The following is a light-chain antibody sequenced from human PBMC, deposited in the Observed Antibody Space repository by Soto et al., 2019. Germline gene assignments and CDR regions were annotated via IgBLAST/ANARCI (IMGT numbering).Light chain of an antibody. V-gene: IGKV1-39*01. Sequence: IQMTQSPSSLSASVGDRVTITCRASQSISNYLDWYLLKPGKAPKLLIYAASSLQSGVPSRFTGSGSGTDFTLTISSLQAEDFATYYFPQHYNVPPWTFGQGTNVEIK. CDR2: AAS. CDR1: QSISNY. J-gene: IGKJ1*01. CDR3: PQHYNVPPWT.